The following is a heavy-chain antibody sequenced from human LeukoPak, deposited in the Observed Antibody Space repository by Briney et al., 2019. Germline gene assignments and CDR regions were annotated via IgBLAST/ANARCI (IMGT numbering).Heavy chain of an antibody. V-gene: IGHV4-59*01. Sequence: SETLSLTCTVSGVSISSYYWSWIRQSPGKGLEWISYIFYSGSTNYNPSLKSRVTISVDTSKNQFSLKLTSVTAADTAVYYCARSRAYDYHFDNWGQGTLVTVSS. J-gene: IGHJ4*02. CDR1: GVSISSYY. CDR3: ARSRAYDYHFDN. CDR2: IFYSGST. D-gene: IGHD5-12*01.